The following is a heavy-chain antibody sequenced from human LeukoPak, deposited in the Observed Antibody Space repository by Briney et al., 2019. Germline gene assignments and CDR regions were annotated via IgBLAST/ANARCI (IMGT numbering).Heavy chain of an antibody. J-gene: IGHJ4*02. CDR3: ARDSEPYYGSGNVDY. CDR1: GYTFTGYY. Sequence: ASVKVSCKASGYTFTGYYMHWVRQAPGQGLEWMGWINPNSGATNYAQKFQGRVTMTRDTSISTAYMELSRLRSDDTAVYYCARDSEPYYGSGNVDYWGQGTLVTVSS. D-gene: IGHD3-10*01. CDR2: INPNSGAT. V-gene: IGHV1-2*02.